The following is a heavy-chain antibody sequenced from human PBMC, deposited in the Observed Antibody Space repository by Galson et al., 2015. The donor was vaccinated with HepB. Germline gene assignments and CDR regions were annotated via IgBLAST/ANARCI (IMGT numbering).Heavy chain of an antibody. D-gene: IGHD4-17*01. V-gene: IGHV4-59*01. CDR3: ARGDYGDYDYFDY. CDR2: IYYSGST. CDR1: GGSISSYY. Sequence: ETLSLTCTVSGGSISSYYWSWIRQPPGKGLEWIGYIYYSGSTNYNPSLKSRVTISVDTSKNQFSLKLSSVTAADTAVYYCARGDYGDYDYFDYWGQGTLVTVSS. J-gene: IGHJ4*02.